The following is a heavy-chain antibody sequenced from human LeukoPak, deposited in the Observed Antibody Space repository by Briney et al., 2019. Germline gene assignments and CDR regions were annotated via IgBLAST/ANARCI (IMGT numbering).Heavy chain of an antibody. CDR3: ARELDGNGGWFDP. D-gene: IGHD5-24*01. Sequence: SETLSLTCTVSGDSISDYFWSWIRQSPGKGLEWIGEVYYSGSTHYNPSLKSRVTISLDTSKNQFSLRLRSVTSADTAVYYCARELDGNGGWFDPWGQGILVTVSS. V-gene: IGHV4-59*01. CDR2: VYYSGST. CDR1: GDSISDYF. J-gene: IGHJ5*02.